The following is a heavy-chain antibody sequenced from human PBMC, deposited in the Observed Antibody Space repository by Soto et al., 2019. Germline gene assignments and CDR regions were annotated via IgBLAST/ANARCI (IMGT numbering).Heavy chain of an antibody. CDR2: INHSGST. J-gene: IGHJ6*02. V-gene: IGHV4-34*01. Sequence: SETLSLTCAVYGGSFSGYYWSWIRQPPGKGLEWIREINHSGSTNYNPSLKSRVTISVDTSKNQFSLKLSSVTAADTAVYYCARPPVYYGSGSFYGMDVWGQGTTVTVSS. CDR3: ARPPVYYGSGSFYGMDV. D-gene: IGHD3-10*01. CDR1: GGSFSGYY.